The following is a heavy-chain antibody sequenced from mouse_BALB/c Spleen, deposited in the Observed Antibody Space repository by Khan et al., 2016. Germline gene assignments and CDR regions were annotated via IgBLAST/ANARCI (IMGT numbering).Heavy chain of an antibody. J-gene: IGHJ4*01. CDR1: GYTFTSYW. Sequence: VQLQESGAELAKPGASVKMSCKASGYTFTSYWMHWVNQRPGQGLEWIGYINPSTGYTEYNQKFKDKATLTADKYSSTAYMQLRSLTSENSAVYYCATSYYYGSSYYAIDYWGQGTSVTVSS. CDR2: INPSTGYT. D-gene: IGHD1-1*01. CDR3: ATSYYYGSSYYAIDY. V-gene: IGHV1-7*01.